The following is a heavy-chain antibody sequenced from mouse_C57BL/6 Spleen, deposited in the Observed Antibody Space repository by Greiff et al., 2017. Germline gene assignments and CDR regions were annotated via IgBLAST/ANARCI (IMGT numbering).Heavy chain of an antibody. CDR1: GYTFTSYW. V-gene: IGHV1-52*01. J-gene: IGHJ3*01. CDR3: ARCDYYGSSYEPY. D-gene: IGHD1-1*01. Sequence: QVQLQQPGAELVRPGSSVKLSCKASGYTFTSYWMHWVKQRPIQGLEWIGNIDPSDSETPYNQKFKDKATLTVDKSSSTAYMQLSSLTSEDSAVYYCARCDYYGSSYEPYWGQGTLVTVSA. CDR2: IDPSDSET.